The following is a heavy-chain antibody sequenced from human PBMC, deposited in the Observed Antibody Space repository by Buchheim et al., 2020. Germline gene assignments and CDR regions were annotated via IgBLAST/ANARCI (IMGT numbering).Heavy chain of an antibody. CDR2: IYYTGST. CDR3: ARADYDVLIMDV. Sequence: QVHLQESGPGLVKPSETLSLTCTVSGGSISTYYWSWIRQPPGKGLEWIGYIYYTGSTNYNPSLKSRVTISVATSKNQFSLNLNSVTAADSAVYFCARADYDVLIMDVWGQGTT. CDR1: GGSISTYY. D-gene: IGHD3-9*01. V-gene: IGHV4-59*01. J-gene: IGHJ6*02.